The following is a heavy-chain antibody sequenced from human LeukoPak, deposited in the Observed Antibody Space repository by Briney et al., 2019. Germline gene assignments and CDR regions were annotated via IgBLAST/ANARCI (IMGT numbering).Heavy chain of an antibody. Sequence: SETLSLTCTVSGGSISNNSYYWGWIRQPPGKGLEWIGSVYYSGSTSYNPSLKSRVTISVDTSKNQFSLKLSSVTAADTAVYYCARWKLNYSAFDIWGQGTMVTVSS. J-gene: IGHJ3*02. CDR3: ARWKLNYSAFDI. D-gene: IGHD1-7*01. CDR2: VYYSGST. CDR1: GGSISNNSYY. V-gene: IGHV4-39*07.